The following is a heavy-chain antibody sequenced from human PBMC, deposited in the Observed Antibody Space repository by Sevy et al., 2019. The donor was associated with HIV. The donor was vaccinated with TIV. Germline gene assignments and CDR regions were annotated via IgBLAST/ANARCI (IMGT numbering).Heavy chain of an antibody. Sequence: VTVSCKASGYTFTVYYMHWVRQAPGQGHERMGWINPNSGGTNYAQKFQGRVTMTRDTSIVTAYMELSRLRSDDTAVYDCARGFYYYDSSGYYWPWGQGTLVTVSS. CDR3: ARGFYYYDSSGYYWP. D-gene: IGHD3-22*01. CDR2: INPNSGGT. V-gene: IGHV1-2*02. J-gene: IGHJ5*02. CDR1: GYTFTVYY.